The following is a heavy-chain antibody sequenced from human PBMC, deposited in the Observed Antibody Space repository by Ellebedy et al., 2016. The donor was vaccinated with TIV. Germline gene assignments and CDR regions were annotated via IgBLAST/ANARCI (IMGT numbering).Heavy chain of an antibody. CDR1: GFTFSSYG. CDR2: ISYDGNDK. V-gene: IGHV3-30*18. CDR3: AKGGVPRNY. Sequence: GGSLRLXCPAPGFTFSSYGMYWVRQAPGKGLAWVAFISYDGNDKVYADSVKGRFTISRDNSKNTLYLQMNSLRGEDTAVYYCAKGGVPRNYWGQGTLVTVSS. J-gene: IGHJ4*02. D-gene: IGHD3-10*01.